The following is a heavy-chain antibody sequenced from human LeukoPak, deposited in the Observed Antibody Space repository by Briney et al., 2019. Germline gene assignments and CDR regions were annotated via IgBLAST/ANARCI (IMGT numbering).Heavy chain of an antibody. CDR2: IYYSGST. CDR3: ARVGYYDSSGYYSGLFDY. Sequence: SETLSPTCTVSGGSISSYYWSWIRQPPGKGLEWIGYIYYSGSTNYNPSLKSRVTISVDTSKNQFSLKLSSVTAADTAVYYCARVGYYDSSGYYSGLFDYWGQGTLVTVSS. V-gene: IGHV4-59*01. J-gene: IGHJ4*02. D-gene: IGHD3-22*01. CDR1: GGSISSYY.